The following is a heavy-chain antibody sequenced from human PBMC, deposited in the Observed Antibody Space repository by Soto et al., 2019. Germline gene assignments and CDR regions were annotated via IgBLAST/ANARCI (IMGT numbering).Heavy chain of an antibody. CDR3: ARGYDSSAYFYPLGDGMDV. J-gene: IGHJ6*02. V-gene: IGHV1-18*01. D-gene: IGHD3-22*01. Sequence: ASVKVSCKTSGYSFANQAINWVRQAPGQGLEWMGWISGRSGNSNYAETVRGRVTMTTDTSTGTAYLELRALTTDDTAVYYCARGYDSSAYFYPLGDGMDVWGQGTTVTVSS. CDR1: GYSFANQA. CDR2: ISGRSGNS.